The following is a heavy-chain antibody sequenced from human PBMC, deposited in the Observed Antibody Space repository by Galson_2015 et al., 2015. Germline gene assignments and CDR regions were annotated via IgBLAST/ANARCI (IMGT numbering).Heavy chain of an antibody. CDR2: ISGYKGDT. Sequence: SVKFSCKASGYTFPTYGISWGRQAPGQGLEWMGWISGYKGDTEYAQKLQGRVTMPTDTSPSTAYMEVRSLRSDATAVYYCARGTYFDYWGQGTMVTVSS. CDR3: ARGTYFDY. D-gene: IGHD1-1*01. CDR1: GYTFPTYG. J-gene: IGHJ4*02. V-gene: IGHV1-18*01.